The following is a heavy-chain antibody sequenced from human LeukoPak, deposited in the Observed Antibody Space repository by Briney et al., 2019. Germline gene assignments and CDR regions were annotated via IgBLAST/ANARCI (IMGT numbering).Heavy chain of an antibody. CDR1: GGSISSSGYY. D-gene: IGHD3-22*01. Sequence: SETLSLTCTVSGGSISSSGYYWGWIRQPPGKGLEWIGSIYYSGSTYYNPSLKSRVTISVDTSKNQFSLKLSSVTAADTAVYYCARHTHYYDSSGYPPDYWGQGTLVTVSS. V-gene: IGHV4-39*01. CDR3: ARHTHYYDSSGYPPDY. J-gene: IGHJ4*02. CDR2: IYYSGST.